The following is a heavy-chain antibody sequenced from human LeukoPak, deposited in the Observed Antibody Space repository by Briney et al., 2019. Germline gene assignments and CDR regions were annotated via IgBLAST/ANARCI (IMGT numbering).Heavy chain of an antibody. J-gene: IGHJ6*02. V-gene: IGHV3-21*01. CDR3: AKDRESSYGFLRYSYYGMDV. D-gene: IGHD5-18*01. CDR2: ISSIRNYI. Sequence: GGALRLSCAVSVFTFSYYIMNWVRQAPGKGVEWVSSISSIRNYISYADSVKGRFTVSRDNAKNTLYLQMNSLRAEDTAVYYCAKDRESSYGFLRYSYYGMDVWGQGTTVTVSS. CDR1: VFTFSYYI.